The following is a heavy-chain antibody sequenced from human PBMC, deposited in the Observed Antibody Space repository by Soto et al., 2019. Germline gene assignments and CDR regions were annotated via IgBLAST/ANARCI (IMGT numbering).Heavy chain of an antibody. CDR2: ISHSGST. CDR3: TRGGSGYSSTWAAY. J-gene: IGHJ4*02. Sequence: SETLSLTXSVSGDSIRSYYWSWFRQPPGKGLEWIGYISHSGSTKYNPSLKSRVTMSMDTSRNQFSLRMTSVTSADTAFYYCTRGGSGYSSTWAAYWGQGTLVTVSS. CDR1: GDSIRSYY. D-gene: IGHD6-13*01. V-gene: IGHV4-59*01.